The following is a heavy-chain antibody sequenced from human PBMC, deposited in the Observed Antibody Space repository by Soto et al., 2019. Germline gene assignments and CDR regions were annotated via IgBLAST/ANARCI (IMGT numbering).Heavy chain of an antibody. CDR3: AKDMGTAYDFWSGYKGTYYYYGMDV. D-gene: IGHD3-3*01. CDR2: ISWYGGST. V-gene: IGHV3-43D*04. CDR1: GFTLDDYA. J-gene: IGHJ6*02. Sequence: PAGSLRLSCAASGFTLDDYAMHWVRQAPGKELEWVSLISWYGGSTYYADSVNGRFTISRDNSKNSLYLQMNSLRAEDTALYYCAKDMGTAYDFWSGYKGTYYYYGMDVWGQGTTVTVSS.